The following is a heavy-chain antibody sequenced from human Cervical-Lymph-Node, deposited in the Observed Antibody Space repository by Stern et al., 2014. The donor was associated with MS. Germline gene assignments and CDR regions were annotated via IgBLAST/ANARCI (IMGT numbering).Heavy chain of an antibody. D-gene: IGHD4-17*01. CDR2: IYYNGSP. Sequence: QLQLQESGPGLVKPSQTLSLTCTVSGGSMNSGGYYWTLIRQHPGKGLDWIGYIYYNGSPYYNPYPKNRDTISVATTRNQFSLKLRSVTAADTAIYYCARDRDAYYNYDDRDDSVHWGQGTLVIVSS. V-gene: IGHV4-31*03. J-gene: IGHJ4*02. CDR1: GGSMNSGGYY. CDR3: ARDRDAYYNYDDRDDSVH.